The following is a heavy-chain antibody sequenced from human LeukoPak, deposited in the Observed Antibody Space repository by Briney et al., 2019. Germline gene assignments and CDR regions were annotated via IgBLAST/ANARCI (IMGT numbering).Heavy chain of an antibody. J-gene: IGHJ4*02. CDR1: GFTFSSYS. CDR3: ARGMGGDGYRKRLDS. CDR2: ISSSSRYI. D-gene: IGHD5-24*01. Sequence: GGSLRLSCAASGFTFSSYSINWVRQAPGKGLEWVSSISSSSRYIYYADSVKGRFTISRDNARNTLNLQMNSLRVDDTATYYCARGMGGDGYRKRLDSWGQGTLVTVSS. V-gene: IGHV3-21*01.